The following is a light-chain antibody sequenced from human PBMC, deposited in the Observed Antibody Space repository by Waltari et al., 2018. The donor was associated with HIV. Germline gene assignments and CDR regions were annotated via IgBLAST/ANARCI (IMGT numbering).Light chain of an antibody. CDR3: SSYTSSSKGV. J-gene: IGLJ3*02. CDR2: EVS. V-gene: IGLV2-14*01. CDR1: SSDVGGYHY. Sequence: QSALTQPASVSGSPGQSLTISCTGTSSDVGGYHYVSWYQQHPGKAPKLMIYEVSNRPSGVSNRFSGSKSGNTASLTISGLQAEDEADYYCSSYTSSSKGVFGGGTKLTVL.